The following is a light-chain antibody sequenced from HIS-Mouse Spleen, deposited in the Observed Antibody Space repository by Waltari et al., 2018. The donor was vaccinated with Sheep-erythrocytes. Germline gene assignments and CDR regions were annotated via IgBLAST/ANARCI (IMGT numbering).Light chain of an antibody. V-gene: IGKV1-12*01. Sequence: DIQMTQSPSSVSASVGDRVTITCRASQGISSGLAWYHKKPGKAPSLLIYAASSLQRGVQSRFSGSGSGTDFTLTISSLQPEDFATYYCQQANSFPITFGQGTRLEIK. CDR2: AAS. CDR3: QQANSFPIT. J-gene: IGKJ5*01. CDR1: QGISSG.